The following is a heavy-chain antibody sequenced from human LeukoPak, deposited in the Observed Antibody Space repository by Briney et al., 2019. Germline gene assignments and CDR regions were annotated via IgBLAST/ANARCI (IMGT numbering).Heavy chain of an antibody. D-gene: IGHD3-22*01. V-gene: IGHV4-4*07. CDR2: IYTSGST. J-gene: IGHJ4*02. CDR1: GGSISSYY. CDR3: ARGGDSSVYYYLYYFDY. Sequence: PSETLSLTCTVSGGSISSYYWSWIRQPAGNGLEWIGRIYTSGSTNYNPSLKSRVTMSVDTSKNQFSLKLSSVTAADTAVYYFARGGDSSVYYYLYYFDYWGQGTLVTVSS.